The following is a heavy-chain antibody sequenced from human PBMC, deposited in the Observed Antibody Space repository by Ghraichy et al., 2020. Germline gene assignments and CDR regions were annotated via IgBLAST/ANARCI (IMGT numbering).Heavy chain of an antibody. J-gene: IGHJ5*02. D-gene: IGHD2-2*01. Sequence: TLSLTCTVSGGSISSGGYYWSWIRQHPGKGLEWIGYIYYSGSTYYNPSLKSRVTISVDTSKNQFSLKLSSVTAADTAVYYCARAHIVVVPAAISLYPGCWFDPWGQGTLVTVSS. V-gene: IGHV4-31*03. CDR1: GGSISSGGYY. CDR3: ARAHIVVVPAAISLYPGCWFDP. CDR2: IYYSGST.